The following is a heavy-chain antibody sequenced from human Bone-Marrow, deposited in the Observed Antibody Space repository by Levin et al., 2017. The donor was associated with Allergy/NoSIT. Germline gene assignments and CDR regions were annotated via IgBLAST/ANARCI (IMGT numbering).Heavy chain of an antibody. V-gene: IGHV1-2*06. CDR3: ARDLHSSSWYPSPGESGLHDY. CDR2: INPNSGGT. Sequence: GASVKVSCKASGYTFTGYYMHWVRQAPGQGLEWMGRINPNSGGTNYAQKFQGRVTMTRDTSISTAYMELSRLRSDDTAVYYCARDLHSSSWYPSPGESGLHDYWGQGTLVTVSS. J-gene: IGHJ4*02. D-gene: IGHD6-13*01. CDR1: GYTFTGYY.